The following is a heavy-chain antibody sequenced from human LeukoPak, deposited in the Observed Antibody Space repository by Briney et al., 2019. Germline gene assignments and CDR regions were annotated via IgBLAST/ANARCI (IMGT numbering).Heavy chain of an antibody. CDR1: GFTFSSYG. J-gene: IGHJ4*02. CDR2: ISYDGSNK. Sequence: GGSLRLSCAASGFTFSSYGMHWVRQAPGKGLEWVAVISYDGSNKYYADSVKGRFTISRDNSKNTLYLQMNSLRAEDTAVYYCAKDIYSSGWPHFDYWGQGTLVTVSS. V-gene: IGHV3-30*18. CDR3: AKDIYSSGWPHFDY. D-gene: IGHD6-19*01.